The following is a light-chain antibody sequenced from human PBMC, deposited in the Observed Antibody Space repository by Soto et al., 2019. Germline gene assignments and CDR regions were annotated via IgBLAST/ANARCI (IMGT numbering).Light chain of an antibody. V-gene: IGLV2-14*01. Sequence: QSALTQPASVSGSPGQSITISCIGTSSDVGGYNYVSWYQQHPGKAPKLMIYDISNRPSGVSNRFSGSKSGNTASLTISGLQADDEADYYCSSYTSSSTRVFGTGTKVTVL. CDR2: DIS. CDR3: SSYTSSSTRV. CDR1: SSDVGGYNY. J-gene: IGLJ1*01.